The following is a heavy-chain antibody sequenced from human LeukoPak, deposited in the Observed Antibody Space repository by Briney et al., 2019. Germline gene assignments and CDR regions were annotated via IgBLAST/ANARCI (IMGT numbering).Heavy chain of an antibody. V-gene: IGHV3-11*04. CDR3: AKRPSDYGDYVSYFDY. Sequence: PGGSLRLSCAASGFTFSDYSMTWIRRAPGKGLEWLSYISTSGSTIYYAASVKGRFTISRDNAQNSLYLQMNSLRDEDTAVYYCAKRPSDYGDYVSYFDYWGQGTLVTVSS. CDR2: ISTSGSTI. D-gene: IGHD4-17*01. J-gene: IGHJ4*02. CDR1: GFTFSDYS.